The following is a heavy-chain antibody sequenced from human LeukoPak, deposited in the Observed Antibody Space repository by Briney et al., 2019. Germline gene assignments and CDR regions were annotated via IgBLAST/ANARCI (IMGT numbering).Heavy chain of an antibody. V-gene: IGHV4-4*09. CDR2: IYTSGST. CDR1: GGSISSYY. Sequence: PSETLSLTCTVSGGSISSYYWSWIRQPPGKGLEWIGYIYTSGSTNYNPSLKRRVTISVDTSKNQFSLKLSSVTAADTAVYYCATMAVGADFDYWGQGTLVTVSS. CDR3: ATMAVGADFDY. D-gene: IGHD1-26*01. J-gene: IGHJ4*02.